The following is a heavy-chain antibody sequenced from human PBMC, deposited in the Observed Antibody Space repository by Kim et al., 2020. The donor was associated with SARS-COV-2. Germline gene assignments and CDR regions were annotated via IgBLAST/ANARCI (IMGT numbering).Heavy chain of an antibody. D-gene: IGHD2-2*01. J-gene: IGHJ5*02. CDR2: IYYSGST. Sequence: SETLSLTCTVSGGSISSSSYYWGWIRQPPGKGREWIGSIYYSGSTYYNPSLKSRVTISVDTSKNQFSLKLISVTAADTAVDYCARAGTGQLLAFLFPNWFDPWGQGTLVTVSS. CDR1: GGSISSSSYY. V-gene: IGHV4-39*01. CDR3: ARAGTGQLLAFLFPNWFDP.